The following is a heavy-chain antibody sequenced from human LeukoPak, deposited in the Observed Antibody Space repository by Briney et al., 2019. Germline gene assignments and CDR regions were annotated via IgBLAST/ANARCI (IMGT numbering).Heavy chain of an antibody. Sequence: GGSLEISCKGSGYSFTSYWIGWVRQMPGKGLEWMGIIYPGDSDTRYSPSFQGQVTISADKSICTAYLQWSSLKASDTAMYYCARYWYCSSTSCYTGGYNWFDPWGQGTLVTVSS. CDR1: GYSFTSYW. CDR2: IYPGDSDT. CDR3: ARYWYCSSTSCYTGGYNWFDP. V-gene: IGHV5-51*01. J-gene: IGHJ5*02. D-gene: IGHD2-2*02.